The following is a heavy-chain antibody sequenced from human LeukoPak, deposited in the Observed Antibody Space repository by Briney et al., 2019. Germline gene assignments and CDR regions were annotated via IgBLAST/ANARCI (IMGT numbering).Heavy chain of an antibody. CDR1: GYTFTSYY. Sequence: ASVKVSYKASGYTFTSYYMHWVRQAPGQGLEWMGIINPSGGSTSYAQKFQGRVTMTRDTSTSTVYMELSSLRSEDTAVYYCAVPVVVTYYYYGMDVWGQGTTVTVSS. J-gene: IGHJ6*02. CDR2: INPSGGST. D-gene: IGHD2-21*02. V-gene: IGHV1-46*01. CDR3: AVPVVVTYYYYGMDV.